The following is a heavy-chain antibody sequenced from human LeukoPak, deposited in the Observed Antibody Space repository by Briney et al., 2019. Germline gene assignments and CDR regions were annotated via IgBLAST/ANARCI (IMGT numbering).Heavy chain of an antibody. CDR1: GFTFSSYA. CDR2: ISASGGET. CDR3: ANRGTTGS. V-gene: IGHV3-23*01. Sequence: GGSLRLSCAASGFTFSSYAMSWVRQAPGKGLQWVATISASGGETNYADSVKGRFTISRDNSKYILYLQMNSLSDADTAVYYCANRGTTGSWGQGTLVAVSS. J-gene: IGHJ5*02. D-gene: IGHD1-1*01.